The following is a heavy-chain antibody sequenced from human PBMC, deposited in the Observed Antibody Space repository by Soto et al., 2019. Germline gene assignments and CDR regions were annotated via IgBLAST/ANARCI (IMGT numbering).Heavy chain of an antibody. Sequence: QVQLVQSGAEVKKPGASVKVSCKASGYTFTSYGIIWVRQAPGQGLEWMGWISAYNGNTNYAQKLQGRVTMTTDTSTSTAYMELRSLRSDDTAVYYCALPALAGSTLYAELFTWGQGTLVTVSS. CDR2: ISAYNGNT. J-gene: IGHJ5*02. CDR3: ALPALAGSTLYAELFT. V-gene: IGHV1-18*01. D-gene: IGHD3-10*01. CDR1: GYTFTSYG.